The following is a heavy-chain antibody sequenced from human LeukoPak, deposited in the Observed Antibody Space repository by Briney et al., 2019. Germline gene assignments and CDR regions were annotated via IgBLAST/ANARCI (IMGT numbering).Heavy chain of an antibody. CDR1: GGSISSGGYY. J-gene: IGHJ4*02. Sequence: PSETLSLTCTVSGGSISSGGYYWSWIRQHPGDGLEWIGYIYYSGSTYYNPSLKSRVTISIDTSKNQFSLKLSSVTAAGTAVYYCARAGGFFSPFGYWGQGTLVTVSS. V-gene: IGHV4-31*03. CDR3: ARAGGFFSPFGY. CDR2: IYYSGST. D-gene: IGHD3-16*01.